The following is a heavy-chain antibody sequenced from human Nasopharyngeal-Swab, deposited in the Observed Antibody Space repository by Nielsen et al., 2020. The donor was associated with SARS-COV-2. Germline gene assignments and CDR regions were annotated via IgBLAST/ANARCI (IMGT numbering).Heavy chain of an antibody. D-gene: IGHD3-10*01. V-gene: IGHV3-49*04. CDR2: IRSKSLGGTT. CDR3: TQRNRFGEFFTLDY. J-gene: IGHJ4*02. Sequence: GGSLRLSCTGSGFTFGDYAMSWVRQAPGKGLEWLGFIRSKSLGGTTEYAASVKGRFTISRDDSKSTAYLQMDSLKTENTAVYYCTQRNRFGEFFTLDYWGQGTLVTVSS. CDR1: GFTFGDYA.